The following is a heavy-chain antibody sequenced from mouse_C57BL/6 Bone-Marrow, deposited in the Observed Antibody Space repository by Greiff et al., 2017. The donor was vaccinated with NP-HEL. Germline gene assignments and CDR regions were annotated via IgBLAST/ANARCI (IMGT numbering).Heavy chain of an antibody. D-gene: IGHD1-1*01. CDR1: GFTFSDFY. J-gene: IGHJ2*01. Sequence: EVQLMESGGGLVQSGRSLRLSCATSGFTFSDFYMEWVRQAPGKGLEWIAASRNKANDYTTEYSASVKGRFIVSRDTSQSILYLQMNALRAEDTAIYYCARDDYYGSSPFDYWGQGTTLTVSS. CDR3: ARDDYYGSSPFDY. CDR2: SRNKANDYTT. V-gene: IGHV7-1*01.